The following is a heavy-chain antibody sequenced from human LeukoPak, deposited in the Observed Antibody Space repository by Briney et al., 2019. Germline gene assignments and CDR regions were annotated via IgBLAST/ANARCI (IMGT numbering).Heavy chain of an antibody. J-gene: IGHJ4*02. Sequence: GGSLRFSCAASGFTFSSYAMSGVRQAPGKGLEWVSAISGSGGSTYYADSVKGRFTISRDNSKNTLYLQMNSLRAEDTAVYYCARDEFYYYDSSGYPVDYWGQGTLVTVSS. V-gene: IGHV3-23*01. CDR3: ARDEFYYYDSSGYPVDY. CDR1: GFTFSSYA. D-gene: IGHD3-22*01. CDR2: ISGSGGST.